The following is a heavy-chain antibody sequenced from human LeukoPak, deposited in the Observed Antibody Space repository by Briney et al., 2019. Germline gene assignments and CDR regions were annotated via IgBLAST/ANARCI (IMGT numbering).Heavy chain of an antibody. CDR3: ARLGGYCSSTSCYAKNYYYYYMDV. CDR2: IYPGDSDT. CDR1: GFTFSSYA. D-gene: IGHD2-2*01. V-gene: IGHV5-51*01. J-gene: IGHJ6*03. Sequence: NPGGSLRLSCAASGFTFSSYAMSWVRQMPGKGLEWMGIIYPGDSDTRYSPSFQGQVTISADKSISTAYLQWSSLKASDTAMYYCARLGGYCSSTSCYAKNYYYYYMDVWGKGTTVTISS.